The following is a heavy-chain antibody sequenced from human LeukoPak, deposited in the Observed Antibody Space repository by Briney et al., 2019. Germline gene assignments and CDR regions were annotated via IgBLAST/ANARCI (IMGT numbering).Heavy chain of an antibody. CDR2: ISGSGGST. CDR3: AKEDSGYDSNYFDY. Sequence: GGSLRLSCAASGFTFSSYAMSWVRQAPGKGLEWVSAISGSGGSTYYADSVKGRFTISRDNSKNTLYLQMNRLSAEDTAVYSCAKEDSGYDSNYFDYWGQGTLVTVSS. V-gene: IGHV3-23*01. CDR1: GFTFSSYA. D-gene: IGHD5-12*01. J-gene: IGHJ4*02.